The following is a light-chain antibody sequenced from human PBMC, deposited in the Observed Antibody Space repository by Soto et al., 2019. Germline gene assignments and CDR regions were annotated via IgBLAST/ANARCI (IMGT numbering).Light chain of an antibody. CDR3: TSYTSTSTLV. J-gene: IGLJ2*01. CDR1: NSDVGAYNY. V-gene: IGLV2-14*03. Sequence: QSALTQPASVSGSPGQSISFSCTGTNSDVGAYNYVSWYQQHPGKAPKLMIYDVSDRPSGVSNRFSGSKSGSTASLTISGLQAEDEAIYYCTSYTSTSTLVFGGGTQLTVL. CDR2: DVS.